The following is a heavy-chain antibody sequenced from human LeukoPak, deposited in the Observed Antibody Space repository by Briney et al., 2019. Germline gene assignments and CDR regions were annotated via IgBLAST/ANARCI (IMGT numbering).Heavy chain of an antibody. V-gene: IGHV3-21*01. CDR3: ARDLLGWNYLFDY. Sequence: GGSLRLSCAASGFTFSSYSMNWVRRAPGKGLEWVSSISSSSSYIYYADSVKGRFTISRDNAKNSLYLQMNSLRAEDTAVYYCARDLLGWNYLFDYWGQGTLVTVSS. D-gene: IGHD1-7*01. J-gene: IGHJ4*02. CDR1: GFTFSSYS. CDR2: ISSSSSYI.